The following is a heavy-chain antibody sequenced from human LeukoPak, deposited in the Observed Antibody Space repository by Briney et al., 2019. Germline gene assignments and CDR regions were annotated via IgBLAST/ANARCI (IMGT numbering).Heavy chain of an antibody. Sequence: ASVKVSCKASGGTFSSYAISWVRQDPGQGLQWMGGIIPIFGTANYAQKFQGRVTITADESTSTAYMELSSLRSEDTAVYYCARDTSYYGSGSKFDYWGQGTLVTVSS. V-gene: IGHV1-69*13. CDR1: GGTFSSYA. CDR2: IIPIFGTA. J-gene: IGHJ4*02. D-gene: IGHD3-10*01. CDR3: ARDTSYYGSGSKFDY.